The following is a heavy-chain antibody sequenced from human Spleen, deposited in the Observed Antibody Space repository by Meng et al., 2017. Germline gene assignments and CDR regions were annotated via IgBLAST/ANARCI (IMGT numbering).Heavy chain of an antibody. D-gene: IGHD3-10*01. Sequence: QGQLSQSGAQVKKPGASVWVSCKASGYTSASYGISWFRQAPGQGLEWMGWFVSNADTYPAQKFQGRVTMTRDTPTSTDFMELRSLRFDDTAVYYCARGTPGRSYSDYWGQGTLVTVSS. CDR1: GYTSASYG. CDR2: FVSNADT. V-gene: IGHV1-18*01. J-gene: IGHJ4*02. CDR3: ARGTPGRSYSDY.